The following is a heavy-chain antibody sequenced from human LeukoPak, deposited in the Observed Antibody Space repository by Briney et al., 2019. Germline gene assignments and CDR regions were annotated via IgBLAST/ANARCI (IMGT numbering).Heavy chain of an antibody. CDR1: GGSITTHY. D-gene: IGHD4-17*01. Sequence: TSETLSLTCTVSGGSITTHYWSWIRQPAGREVEWIGRVYNTGSTKYNPSLESRVTMSVDTSSNRFSLRLRSVTAADTAVYYCARDLLGDYGTFDIWGQGAMVTVSS. CDR3: ARDLLGDYGTFDI. CDR2: VYNTGST. V-gene: IGHV4-4*07. J-gene: IGHJ3*02.